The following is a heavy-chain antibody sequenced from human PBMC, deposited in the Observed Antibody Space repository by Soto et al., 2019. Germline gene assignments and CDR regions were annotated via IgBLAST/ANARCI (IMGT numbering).Heavy chain of an antibody. Sequence: QVQLVQSGAEVKKPGASVKVSCKASGYTFTSYDINWVRQATGQGLEWMGWLNPNSGNTGYAQKFQGRVTMTRNTSISTAYMELRSLKSEDRAVYYCERGTWLGATNEGPFDYWGQGTLVTVSS. CDR3: ERGTWLGATNEGPFDY. J-gene: IGHJ4*02. V-gene: IGHV1-8*01. CDR2: LNPNSGNT. D-gene: IGHD1-26*01. CDR1: GYTFTSYD.